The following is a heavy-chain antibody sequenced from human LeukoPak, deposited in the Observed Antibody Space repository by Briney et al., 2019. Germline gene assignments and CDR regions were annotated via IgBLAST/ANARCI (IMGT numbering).Heavy chain of an antibody. V-gene: IGHV3-23*01. Sequence: GGSLRHSCAASGFTLSIYVMSWVRQARGKGREGVSGMSGSGGSTTYADSVKGRFTISRDTSKITLYLQMNTVRAEDTSVYYCAKDPWGGAVAGTVFDDWGQGTLVTVSS. CDR1: GFTLSIYV. J-gene: IGHJ4*02. CDR2: MSGSGGST. CDR3: AKDPWGGAVAGTVFDD. D-gene: IGHD6-19*01.